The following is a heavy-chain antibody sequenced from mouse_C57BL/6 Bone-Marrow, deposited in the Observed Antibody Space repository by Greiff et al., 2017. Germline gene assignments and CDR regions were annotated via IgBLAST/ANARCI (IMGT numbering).Heavy chain of an antibody. D-gene: IGHD1-1*01. V-gene: IGHV2-9*01. CDR1: GFSLTSYG. CDR2: IWGGGST. Sequence: VKLMESGPGLVAPSQSLSITCTVSGFSLTSYGVDWVRQPPGKGLEWLGVIWGGGSTNYNSALMSRLSISKDNSKSQVFLKMNSRQTDDTAMYYCAKREGDYYGSSPFAYWGQETLVTVSA. CDR3: AKREGDYYGSSPFAY. J-gene: IGHJ3*01.